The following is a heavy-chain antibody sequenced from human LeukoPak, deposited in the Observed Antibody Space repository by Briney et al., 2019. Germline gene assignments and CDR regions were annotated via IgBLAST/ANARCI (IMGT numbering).Heavy chain of an antibody. CDR3: ARELSSGVDY. J-gene: IGHJ4*02. CDR1: GFTFTTYW. Sequence: PGGSLRLSCEASGFTFTTYWVSWVRQAPGEGLEWVANIKPDGSEKNYVDSVRGRFTISRDNAKNSLYLQMNSLRAEDTAVYYCARELSSGVDYWGQGTLVTVSS. V-gene: IGHV3-7*05. CDR2: IKPDGSEK. D-gene: IGHD2-15*01.